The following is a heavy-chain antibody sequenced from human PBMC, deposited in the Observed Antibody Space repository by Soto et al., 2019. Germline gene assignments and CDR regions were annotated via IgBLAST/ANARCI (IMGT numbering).Heavy chain of an antibody. J-gene: IGHJ6*02. CDR1: GLSFGSYE. D-gene: IGHD4-17*01. CDR3: VRRSTVSYYAVDV. CDR2: TSYDGSIN. Sequence: GGSLRLSCAASGLSFGSYEMHWVRQAPGKGLEWVTFTSYDGSINYYADSEKGRFTMSRDNSKNLLYLQKNSMRKEERAVNYGVRRSTVSYYAVDVWGQGTTVTVSS. V-gene: IGHV3-30*04.